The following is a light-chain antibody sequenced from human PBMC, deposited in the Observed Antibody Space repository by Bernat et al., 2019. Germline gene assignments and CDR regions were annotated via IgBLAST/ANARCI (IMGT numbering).Light chain of an antibody. J-gene: IGKJ3*01. CDR1: QDIRNY. Sequence: TLTCRASQDIRNYLALYQHKPGKAPKPLIYYASTLESGFPSRFSGSGSWTEFTLTISSLQSEDFAVYYCHQYNSEPVTFGTGTKLDIK. V-gene: IGKV1-16*01. CDR2: YAS. CDR3: HQYNSEPVT.